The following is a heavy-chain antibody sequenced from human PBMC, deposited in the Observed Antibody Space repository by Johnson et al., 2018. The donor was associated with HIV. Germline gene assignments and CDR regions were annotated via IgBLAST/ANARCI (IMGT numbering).Heavy chain of an antibody. J-gene: IGHJ3*02. CDR2: ISYDGSNK. Sequence: QVQLVESGGGVVQPGRSLRLSCAASGFTFSSYAMHWVRQAPGKGLEWVAVISYDGSNKYYADSVKGRFTISRDNSKNTLYLQMNSLRAEDTAVYYCASDRIAVAQGAFDIWCQGTIVTVSS. V-gene: IGHV3-30*04. CDR3: ASDRIAVAQGAFDI. D-gene: IGHD6-19*01. CDR1: GFTFSSYA.